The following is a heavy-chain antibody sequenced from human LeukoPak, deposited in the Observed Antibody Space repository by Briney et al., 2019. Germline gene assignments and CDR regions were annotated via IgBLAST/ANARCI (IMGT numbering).Heavy chain of an antibody. CDR2: IYPGDSDT. D-gene: IGHD1-26*01. V-gene: IGHV5-51*01. J-gene: IGHJ4*02. CDR1: GYSFTSYW. Sequence: ISXKGSGYSFTSYWIGWGRQVPGKGLEWMGIIYPGDSDTRYSPSCQGQVTISADKSISTAYLQWSSLKASDTAMYYCARAPVGTFFDYWGQGTLVTVSS. CDR3: ARAPVGTFFDY.